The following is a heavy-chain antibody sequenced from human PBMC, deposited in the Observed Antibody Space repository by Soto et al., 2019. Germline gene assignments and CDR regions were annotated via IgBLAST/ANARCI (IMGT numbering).Heavy chain of an antibody. J-gene: IGHJ6*02. CDR2: ISAYNGNT. CDR3: ARDFGRGFSYYYYGMDV. CDR1: GYTFTSYG. Sequence: ASVKFCCTASGYTFTSYGISWVRQAPGQGLEWMGWISAYNGNTNYAQKLQGRVTMTTDTSTSIAYMELRSLRSDDTAVYYCARDFGRGFSYYYYGMDVWGQGTTVTVSS. V-gene: IGHV1-18*01. D-gene: IGHD3-3*01.